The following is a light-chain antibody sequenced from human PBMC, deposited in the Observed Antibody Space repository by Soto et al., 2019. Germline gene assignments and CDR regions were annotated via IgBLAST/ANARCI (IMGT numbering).Light chain of an antibody. CDR3: QQYGSSLVA. Sequence: NVFSPFPGPLALFPGGRAPLSCRCSQSVSSSYLAWYQQKPGQAPRLLIYGASSRATGIPDRFSGSGSGTDFTLTISRLEPEDFAVYYCQQYGSSLVAFGQGTKVDIK. CDR2: GAS. V-gene: IGKV3-20*01. CDR1: QSVSSSY. J-gene: IGKJ1*01.